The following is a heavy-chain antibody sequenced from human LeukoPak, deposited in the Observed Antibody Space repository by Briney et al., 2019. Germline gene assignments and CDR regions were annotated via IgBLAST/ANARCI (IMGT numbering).Heavy chain of an antibody. D-gene: IGHD6-19*01. CDR1: GYTFTSYG. CDR2: IGAYNGNT. V-gene: IGHV1-18*01. CDR3: ARVLVAGSFGGDWFDP. Sequence: ASVKVSCKASGYTFTSYGISWVRQAPGQGLEWMGWIGAYNGNTNYAQKLQGRVTMTTDTSTSTAYMELRSLRSDDTAVYYCARVLVAGSFGGDWFDPWGQGTLVTVSS. J-gene: IGHJ5*02.